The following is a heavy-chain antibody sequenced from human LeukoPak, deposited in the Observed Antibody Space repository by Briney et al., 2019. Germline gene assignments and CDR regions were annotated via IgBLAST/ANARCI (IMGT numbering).Heavy chain of an antibody. CDR1: GFTVSNNY. CDR3: ARAAHSSGYYDY. J-gene: IGHJ4*02. D-gene: IGHD3-22*01. V-gene: IGHV3-66*01. CDR2: IYIGGST. Sequence: GGSLRLSCAASGFTVSNNYMSWVRQAPGKGLEWVSVIYIGGSTYYADSVKGRFTISRVNSKNTLYLQMNSLRSEDTAVYYFARAAHSSGYYDYWGQGTLVTVSS.